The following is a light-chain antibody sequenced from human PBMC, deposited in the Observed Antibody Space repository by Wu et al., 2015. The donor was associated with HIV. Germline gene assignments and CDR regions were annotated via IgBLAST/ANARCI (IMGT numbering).Light chain of an antibody. CDR1: QGISSY. J-gene: IGKJ2*01. CDR2: KAS. Sequence: DIQLTQSPSFLSASIGDRVTITCRASQGISSYLVWYQQKPGKAPKLLIYKASTLESGVPSRFSGSGSGTEFTLTISSLQPDDFATYYCQQYNSYSYTFGQGTKLEIK. CDR3: QQYNSYSYT. V-gene: IGKV1-5*03.